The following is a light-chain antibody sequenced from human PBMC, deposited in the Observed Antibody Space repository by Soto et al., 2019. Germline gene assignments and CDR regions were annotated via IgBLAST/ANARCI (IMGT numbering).Light chain of an antibody. CDR1: QVISSN. V-gene: IGKV1-12*01. CDR3: QQANSFPLA. J-gene: IGKJ1*01. Sequence: DLQMTQSPSSVSASVGDRVTITCRASQVISSNLVWYHQKPGKAPNLLIYSASALQSGVPSRFSGSGSGTDFTLTITSLQPEDFATYYCQQANSFPLAFGQGTKVEIK. CDR2: SAS.